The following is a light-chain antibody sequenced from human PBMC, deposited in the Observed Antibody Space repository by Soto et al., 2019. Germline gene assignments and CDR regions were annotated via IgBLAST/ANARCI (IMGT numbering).Light chain of an antibody. CDR1: QSVSSY. J-gene: IGKJ5*01. V-gene: IGKV3-20*01. CDR3: QQYGSSPIT. CDR2: GTS. Sequence: EIVLTQSPATLSLSPGERATLSCRASQSVSSYLAWYQQKPGQPPRLLIYGTSSRATGIPDRFSGSVSGTDFTLTISRLEPEDFAVYYCQQYGSSPITFGQVTRPEIK.